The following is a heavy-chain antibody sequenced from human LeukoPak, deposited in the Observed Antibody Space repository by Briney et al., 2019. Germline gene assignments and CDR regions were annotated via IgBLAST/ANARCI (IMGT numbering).Heavy chain of an antibody. CDR2: IYYSGST. CDR3: ASHKPAVLRFLDPLYAFDI. V-gene: IGHV4-59*08. CDR1: GGSISSYY. Sequence: SETLSLTCTVSGGSISSYYWSWIRQPPGKGLEWIGYIYYSGSTNYNPSLKTRATISVHTSKHPSSLNLSSVTAADTAVYYCASHKPAVLRFLDPLYAFDIWGQGTMVTVSS. J-gene: IGHJ3*02. D-gene: IGHD3-3*01.